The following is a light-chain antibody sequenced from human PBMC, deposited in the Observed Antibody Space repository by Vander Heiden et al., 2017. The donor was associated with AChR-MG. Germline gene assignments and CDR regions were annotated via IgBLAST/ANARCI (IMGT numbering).Light chain of an antibody. CDR2: ETS. V-gene: IGKV1-NL1*01. Sequence: DIQMTQSPSSLSASVGDRVTITCRASQDIGNRLAWYQQKPGKAPKFLLYETSRLETGVKYRFSGSGSGTDYTRTISSMQPEDFETDDCAKVRTFGQGTKLEIK. J-gene: IGKJ2*01. CDR1: QDIGNR. CDR3: AKVRT.